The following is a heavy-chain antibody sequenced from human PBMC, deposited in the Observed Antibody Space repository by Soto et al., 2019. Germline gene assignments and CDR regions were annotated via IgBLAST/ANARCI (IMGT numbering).Heavy chain of an antibody. D-gene: IGHD3-10*01. V-gene: IGHV3-7*01. CDR1: EFTFSAYW. Sequence: GGSLRLSCAASEFTFSAYWMTWFRQAPGKGLEWVANIKQDGSEKYYVDSVEGRFTISRDNAENSLYLQMNSLRAEDTAIYYCARDKSRVRYWGQGTQVTVSS. CDR3: ARDKSRVRY. J-gene: IGHJ4*02. CDR2: IKQDGSEK.